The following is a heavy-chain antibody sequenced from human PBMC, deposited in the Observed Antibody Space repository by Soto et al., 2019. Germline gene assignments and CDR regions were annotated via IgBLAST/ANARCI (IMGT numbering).Heavy chain of an antibody. CDR2: ISYDGSNK. D-gene: IGHD2-21*02. V-gene: IGHV3-30*18. J-gene: IGHJ2*01. Sequence: PGGSLRLSCEASGFTFTNYGMHWVRQAPGKGLEWVAVISYDGSNKYYADSVKGRFTISRDNSKNTLYLQMNSLRAEDTAVYYCAKGLAYCGGDCYSHFDLWGRGTLVTVSS. CDR3: AKGLAYCGGDCYSHFDL. CDR1: GFTFTNYG.